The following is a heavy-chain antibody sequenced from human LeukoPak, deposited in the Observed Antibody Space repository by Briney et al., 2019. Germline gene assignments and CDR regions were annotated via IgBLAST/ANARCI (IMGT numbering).Heavy chain of an antibody. CDR2: IEQDGSEE. CDR1: GLTLTAYW. CDR3: TTFYTRLTDY. J-gene: IGHJ4*02. D-gene: IGHD2/OR15-2a*01. V-gene: IGHV3-7*05. Sequence: PGGSLRLSCAASGLTLTAYWMSWVRQAPGKGLEWVANIEQDGSEEYYVDSVKGRFTISRDNAKNSLVLQMHSLRAEDTAVYYCTTFYTRLTDYWGQGTLVTVSS.